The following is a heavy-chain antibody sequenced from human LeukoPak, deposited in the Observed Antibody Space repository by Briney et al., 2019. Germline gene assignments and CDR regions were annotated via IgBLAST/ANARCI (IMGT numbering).Heavy chain of an antibody. Sequence: PSETLSLTCTVSGGSISSYYWSWIRQPPGKGLEWIGYIYYSGSTNYNPSLKSRVTISVDTSKNQFSLKLSSVTAADTAVYYCGVYSYGFRYWGQGTLVTVSS. V-gene: IGHV4-59*01. J-gene: IGHJ4*02. CDR1: GGSISSYY. D-gene: IGHD5-18*01. CDR2: IYYSGST. CDR3: GVYSYGFRY.